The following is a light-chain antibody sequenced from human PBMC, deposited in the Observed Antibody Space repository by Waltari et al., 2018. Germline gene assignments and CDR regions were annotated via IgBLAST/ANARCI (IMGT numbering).Light chain of an antibody. J-gene: IGKJ1*01. CDR1: QSIGPY. CDR3: QQNSNVPPT. CDR2: DAS. Sequence: DIEMTQSPSSLSASVGDRVIITCRASQSIGPYINWYQQKPGTAPKLLIYDASILQTGVPSKFSGSGYGTVFTLTISSLQPEDFATYYCQQNSNVPPTFGLGTKVEIK. V-gene: IGKV1-39*01.